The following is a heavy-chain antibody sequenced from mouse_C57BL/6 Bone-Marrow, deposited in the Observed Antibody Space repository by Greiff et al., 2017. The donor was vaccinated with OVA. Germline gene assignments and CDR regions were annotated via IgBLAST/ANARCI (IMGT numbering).Heavy chain of an antibody. J-gene: IGHJ3*01. CDR3: AREGDYGAY. CDR2: ISDGGSYT. Sequence: EVKLVESGGGLVKPGGSLKLSCAASGFTFSSYAMSWVRQTPEKRLEWVATISDGGSYTYYPDNVKGRFTISRDKAKNNLYLQMSHLKSEDTAMYYCAREGDYGAYWGQGTLVTVSA. D-gene: IGHD1-1*02. V-gene: IGHV5-4*01. CDR1: GFTFSSYA.